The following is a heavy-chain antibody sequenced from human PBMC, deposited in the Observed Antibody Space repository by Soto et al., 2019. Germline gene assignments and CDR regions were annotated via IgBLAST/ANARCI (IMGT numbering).Heavy chain of an antibody. J-gene: IGHJ4*02. D-gene: IGHD5-12*01. CDR1: GYSFTSYG. CDR2: ITAENGNT. Sequence: QIQLVQSGAEVKKPGASVKVSCKASGYSFTSYGITWVRQAPGQGPEWLGWITAENGNTNYAQKFQGRSTMTTDTSTNPASMELRGLRSDDTAVYYCARVVLEWLPTSGFDYWGQGNLVTVSS. CDR3: ARVVLEWLPTSGFDY. V-gene: IGHV1-18*04.